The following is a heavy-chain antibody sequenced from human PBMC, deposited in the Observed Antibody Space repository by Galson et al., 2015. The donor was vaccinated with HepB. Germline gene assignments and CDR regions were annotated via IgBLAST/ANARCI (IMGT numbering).Heavy chain of an antibody. D-gene: IGHD1-7*01. V-gene: IGHV4-30-2*01. CDR2: IFQTGDT. Sequence: TLSLTCAVSGASINRAGYSWSWIRQPPGKGLEWIGNIFQTGDTFSNPSLKSRVTISLDRSKNQISLKLSSVTATDTAVYFCAREVVTGTPNVFGVWGQGAMVTVSS. CDR3: AREVVTGTPNVFGV. CDR1: GASINRAGYS. J-gene: IGHJ3*01.